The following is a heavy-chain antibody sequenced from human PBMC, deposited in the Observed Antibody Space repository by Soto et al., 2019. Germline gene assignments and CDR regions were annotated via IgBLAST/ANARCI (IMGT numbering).Heavy chain of an antibody. CDR1: CDSMNNADYF. J-gene: IGHJ4*02. Sequence: SETLSLTCSGSCDSMNNADYFWTWIRQPPGKGLQWIGYISYSGSTFYNPSLKTRLTMSVDTSKKQFSVRLRSVTAADTAVYYCARDRAHFYESSGRLDLWGQGMLVTVSS. V-gene: IGHV4-30-4*01. D-gene: IGHD3-22*01. CDR3: ARDRAHFYESSGRLDL. CDR2: ISYSGST.